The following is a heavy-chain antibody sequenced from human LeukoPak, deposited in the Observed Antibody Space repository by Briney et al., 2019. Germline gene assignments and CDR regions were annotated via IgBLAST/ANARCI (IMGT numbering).Heavy chain of an antibody. J-gene: IGHJ4*02. V-gene: IGHV1-18*01. CDR2: ISAYNGNT. CDR1: GYTFTSYG. CDR3: ARDRASGYSSGWYND. D-gene: IGHD6-19*01. Sequence: ASVKVSCKASGYTFTSYGISWVRQAPGQGLEWMGWISAYNGNTNYAQKLQGRVTMTTDTSTSTVYMEMRSLRDDDTAVYYCARDRASGYSSGWYNDWGQGTLVTVSS.